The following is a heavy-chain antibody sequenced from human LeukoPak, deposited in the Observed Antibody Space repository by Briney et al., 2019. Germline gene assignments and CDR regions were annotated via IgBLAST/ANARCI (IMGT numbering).Heavy chain of an antibody. V-gene: IGHV3-66*01. CDR2: IYSGGST. D-gene: IGHD4-11*01. CDR1: GFTVSSNY. J-gene: IGHJ6*03. Sequence: GGSLRLSCAASGFTVSSNYMSWVRQAPGKGLEWVSIIYSGGSTYYADSVKGRFTISRDNSKNTLYLQMNSLRAEDTAVYYCARDRTGQQLTSRKEYYYMDVWGKGTTVTISS. CDR3: ARDRTGQQLTSRKEYYYMDV.